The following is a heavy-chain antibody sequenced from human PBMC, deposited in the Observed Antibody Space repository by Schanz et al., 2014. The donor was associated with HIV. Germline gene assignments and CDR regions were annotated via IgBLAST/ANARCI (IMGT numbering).Heavy chain of an antibody. CDR3: ARDWSYDPYYFYGMDV. CDR1: GFTFTDNY. D-gene: IGHD5-12*01. V-gene: IGHV3-7*01. Sequence: VQLGQSGGGLVKPGGSLRLSCAASGFTFTDNYMSWVRQAPGKGLEWVANINQDGSEKYYVDSVKGRFTISRDNAENSLYLQMHSLRAEDTAVYYCARDWSYDPYYFYGMDVWGQGTTVTVSS. CDR2: INQDGSEK. J-gene: IGHJ6*02.